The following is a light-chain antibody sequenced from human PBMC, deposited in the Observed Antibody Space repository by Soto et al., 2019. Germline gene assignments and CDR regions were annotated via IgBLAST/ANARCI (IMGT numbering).Light chain of an antibody. J-gene: IGKJ2*01. CDR1: QSISSY. Sequence: DIQMTQAPSSLSASVGDRVTITCRASQSISSYLNWYQQKPGKDPKLLIYAASSLQSGVPSRFSGSGSGTDFTLPISSLQPEDFATYYCQQSYSTPTFGQGTKLEIK. CDR3: QQSYSTPT. V-gene: IGKV1-39*01. CDR2: AAS.